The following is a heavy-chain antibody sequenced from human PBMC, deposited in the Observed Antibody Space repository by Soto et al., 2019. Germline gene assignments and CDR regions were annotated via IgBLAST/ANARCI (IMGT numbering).Heavy chain of an antibody. D-gene: IGHD1-26*01. Sequence: QVQLVESGGGVVQPGRSLRLSCEASGFTFSSYSMHWVRQAPGKGLEWVAVISYDGSNKYYADSVKGRFTISRDNSKNTLYLQMNSLRAEDTAVYYCARDVDGATAPFDYWGQGTLVTVSS. CDR2: ISYDGSNK. CDR3: ARDVDGATAPFDY. CDR1: GFTFSSYS. V-gene: IGHV3-30-3*01. J-gene: IGHJ4*02.